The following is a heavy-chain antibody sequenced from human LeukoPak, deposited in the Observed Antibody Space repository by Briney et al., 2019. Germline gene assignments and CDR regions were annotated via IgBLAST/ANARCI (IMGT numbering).Heavy chain of an antibody. CDR3: ARDTYSTSYFGVVLHHYYYYGMDV. D-gene: IGHD3-3*01. CDR1: GFTFSSYG. Sequence: QPGGSLRLSCAASGFTFSSYGMHWVRQAPGKGLEWVAVIWYDGSNKYYADSVKGRFTISRDNSKNTLYLQMNSLRAEDTAVYYCARDTYSTSYFGVVLHHYYYYGMDVWGQGTTVTVSS. CDR2: IWYDGSNK. V-gene: IGHV3-33*08. J-gene: IGHJ6*02.